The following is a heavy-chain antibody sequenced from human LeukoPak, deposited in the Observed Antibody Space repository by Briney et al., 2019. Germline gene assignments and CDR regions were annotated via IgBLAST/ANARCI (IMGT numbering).Heavy chain of an antibody. CDR2: LWYDGSNE. CDR1: GFTFSAYV. CDR3: ANPGKDYYGMDV. V-gene: IGHV3-33*06. Sequence: GGSLRLSCAASGFTFSAYVMHWVRQAPGKGLEWVAILWYDGSNEYYADSVKGRFTMSRDNSKNTLHLQMNSLRAEDTAVYYCANPGKDYYGMDVWGQGTTVTVSS. J-gene: IGHJ6*02.